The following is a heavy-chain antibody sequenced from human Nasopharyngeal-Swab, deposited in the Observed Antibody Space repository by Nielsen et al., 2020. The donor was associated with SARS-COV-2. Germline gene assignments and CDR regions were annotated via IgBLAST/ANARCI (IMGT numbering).Heavy chain of an antibody. V-gene: IGHV3-23*01. Sequence: GGSLRLSCVASGFTFSNYAMSWARQAPGKGLEWVSTISARGTSTFYVDSVKGRFTISRDNSKNTLHAQMSSLRAEDTAVYYCAREGQGTPIDFWGQGTLVTVSS. CDR1: GFTFSNYA. CDR2: ISARGTST. J-gene: IGHJ4*02. CDR3: AREGQGTPIDF. D-gene: IGHD3-10*01.